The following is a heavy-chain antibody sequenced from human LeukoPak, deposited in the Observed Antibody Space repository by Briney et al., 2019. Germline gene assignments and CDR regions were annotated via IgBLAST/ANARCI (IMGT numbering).Heavy chain of an antibody. V-gene: IGHV3-21*01. J-gene: IGHJ3*02. CDR1: GFTFSSYG. Sequence: PGGSLRLSCAASGFTFSSYGMSWVRQAPGKGLEWVSAISSSSSYIYYADSVKGRFTISRDNAKNSLYLQMNSLRAEDTAVYYCARDGIVGANVAFDIWGQGTMVTVSS. D-gene: IGHD1-26*01. CDR3: ARDGIVGANVAFDI. CDR2: ISSSSSYI.